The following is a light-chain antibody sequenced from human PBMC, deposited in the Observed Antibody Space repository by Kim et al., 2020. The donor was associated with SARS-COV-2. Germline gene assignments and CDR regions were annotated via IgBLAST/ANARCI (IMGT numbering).Light chain of an antibody. CDR3: QKCDSAPWT. V-gene: IGKV1-27*01. CDR2: AAS. J-gene: IGKJ1*01. Sequence: GDRVTITCRASQDISNYLAWFQLKPGKAPKLLIYAASALQPGIPSRFSGSGSGTDLTLTVTSLQPEDVATYYCQKCDSAPWTFG. CDR1: QDISNY.